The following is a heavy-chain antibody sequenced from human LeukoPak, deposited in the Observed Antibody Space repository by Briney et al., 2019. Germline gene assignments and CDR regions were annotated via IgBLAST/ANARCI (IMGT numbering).Heavy chain of an antibody. Sequence: GASVKVSCKASGGTFSSYAISWVRQAPGQGLEWMGGIIPIFGTANYAQKFQGRVTITTDESTSTAYMELSSLRSEDTAVYYCAILNRGYCSSTSCYTAYYYYMDVWGKGTTVTVSS. CDR1: GGTFSSYA. J-gene: IGHJ6*03. V-gene: IGHV1-69*05. CDR2: IIPIFGTA. CDR3: AILNRGYCSSTSCYTAYYYYMDV. D-gene: IGHD2-2*02.